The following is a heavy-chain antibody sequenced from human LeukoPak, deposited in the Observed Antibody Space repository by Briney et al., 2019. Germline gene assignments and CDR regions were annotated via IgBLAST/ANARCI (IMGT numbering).Heavy chain of an antibody. J-gene: IGHJ5*02. D-gene: IGHD1-26*01. CDR3: ARQGIVGATNWFDP. Sequence: PSETLSLTCTVSGGSNSSSSYYWGWIRQPPGKGLEWIGSIYYSGSTYYNPSLKSRVTISVDKSKNQFSLKLSSVTAADTAVYYCARQGIVGATNWFDPWGQGTLVTVSS. CDR1: GGSNSSSSYY. V-gene: IGHV4-39*07. CDR2: IYYSGST.